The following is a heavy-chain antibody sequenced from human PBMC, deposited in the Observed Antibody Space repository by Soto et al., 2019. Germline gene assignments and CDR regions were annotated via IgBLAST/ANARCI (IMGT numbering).Heavy chain of an antibody. D-gene: IGHD3-22*01. V-gene: IGHV4-4*07. Sequence: SETLSLTCTVSGGAITAYYWSWIRQPVGEGLQWIGRVYSTGSTNYNPSLRSRVTMSVDTSQNQFILRLSSVTAADTAVYYCARDEYYDSNNWFDHWGQGILVTVS. J-gene: IGHJ5*02. CDR2: VYSTGST. CDR1: GGAITAYY. CDR3: ARDEYYDSNNWFDH.